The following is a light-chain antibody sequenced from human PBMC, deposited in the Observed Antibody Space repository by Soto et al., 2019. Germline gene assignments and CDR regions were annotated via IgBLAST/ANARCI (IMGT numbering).Light chain of an antibody. CDR1: QSVSSY. CDR3: QKRSNCPVT. Sequence: EIVLTQSPATLSLSPGERATLSCRASQSVSSYFAWYQQKPGQAPRLLIYDASNRATGIPARFSGSGSGPDFTLTISILRPQDFAEYYCQKRSNCPVTLGSGTMVE. J-gene: IGKJ1*01. CDR2: DAS. V-gene: IGKV3-11*01.